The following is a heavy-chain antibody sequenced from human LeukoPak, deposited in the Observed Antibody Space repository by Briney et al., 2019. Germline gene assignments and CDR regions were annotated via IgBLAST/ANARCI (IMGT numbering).Heavy chain of an antibody. CDR2: ISAYNGNT. V-gene: IGHV1-18*01. J-gene: IGHJ3*02. CDR1: GYTFTSYG. D-gene: IGHD5-12*01. CDR3: ARGVVATIHWVDAFDI. Sequence: EASVKVSCKASGYTFTSYGISWVRQAPGQGLEWMGWISAYNGNTNYAQKLQGRVTMTTDTSTSTAYMELRSLRSDDTAVYYCARGVVATIHWVDAFDIWGQGTMVTVSS.